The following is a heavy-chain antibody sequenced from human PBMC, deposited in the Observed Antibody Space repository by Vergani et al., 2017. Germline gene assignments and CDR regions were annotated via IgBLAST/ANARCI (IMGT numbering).Heavy chain of an antibody. CDR3: ARGITPRGSSGWVSFDY. CDR1: GGSISSGSYY. Sequence: QVQLQESGPGLVKPSQTLSLTCTVSGGSISSGSYYWSWIRQPAGKGLEWIGRIYTSGSTNYNPSLKSRVTISVDTSKNQFSLQLSSVTAADTAVYYCARGITPRGSSGWVSFDYWGQGTLVTVSS. V-gene: IGHV4-61*02. J-gene: IGHJ4*02. D-gene: IGHD6-19*01. CDR2: IYTSGST.